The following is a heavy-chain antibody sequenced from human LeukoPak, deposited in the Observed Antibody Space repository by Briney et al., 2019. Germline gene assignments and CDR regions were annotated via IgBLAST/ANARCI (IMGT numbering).Heavy chain of an antibody. Sequence: GGSLRLSCVASGFTFSSYAMSWVRQTPGKGLEWVSAISNSGTSTYNADSVKGRFTISRDNSKNTLYLQVNSLRAEDTAVYYCAKRYCSGGSCCPDYWGQGTRVTVSS. CDR2: ISNSGTST. V-gene: IGHV3-23*01. CDR1: GFTFSSYA. CDR3: AKRYCSGGSCCPDY. D-gene: IGHD2-15*01. J-gene: IGHJ4*02.